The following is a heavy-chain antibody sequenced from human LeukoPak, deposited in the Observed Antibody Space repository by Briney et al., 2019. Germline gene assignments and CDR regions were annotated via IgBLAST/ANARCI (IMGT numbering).Heavy chain of an antibody. D-gene: IGHD1-26*01. CDR3: ARAPTPYCRYFDL. CDR2: MQYDGSVE. J-gene: IGHJ2*01. CDR1: GFSFSNYG. Sequence: GGSLRLSCVASGFSFSNYGTHWVRQAPGKGLEWVTFMQYDGSVEFYADSVKGRFTISRDNAKNSLYLQMNSLRAEDTAVYYCARAPTPYCRYFDLWGRGTLVTVSS. V-gene: IGHV3-30*02.